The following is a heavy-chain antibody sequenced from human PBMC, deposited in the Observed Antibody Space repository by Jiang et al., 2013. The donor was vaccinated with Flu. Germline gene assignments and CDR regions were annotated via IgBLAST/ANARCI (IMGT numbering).Heavy chain of an antibody. J-gene: IGHJ4*02. Sequence: SGAEVKKPGASVKVSCKASEFTFNTYYAHWVRQAPGQGLEWMGLISPSGDRTGFAQKFQGRVTMTRDASTNFVYMELSSLRSEDTAVYFCAREVPATGSLDSWGQ. CDR1: EFTFNTYY. CDR2: ISPSGDRT. V-gene: IGHV1-46*02. CDR3: AREVPATGSLDS.